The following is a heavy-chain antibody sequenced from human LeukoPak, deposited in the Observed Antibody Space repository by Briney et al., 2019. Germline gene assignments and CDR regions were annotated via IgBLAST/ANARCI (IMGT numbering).Heavy chain of an antibody. CDR1: GGTFSSYA. Sequence: SVKVSCKASGGTFSSYAISWVRQAPGQGLEWMGRIIPILGIANYAQRFQGRVTITADKSTSTAYMELSSLRSEDTAVYYCARDTAYYDILTANNWFDPWGQGTLVTVSS. J-gene: IGHJ5*02. V-gene: IGHV1-69*04. CDR2: IIPILGIA. CDR3: ARDTAYYDILTANNWFDP. D-gene: IGHD3-9*01.